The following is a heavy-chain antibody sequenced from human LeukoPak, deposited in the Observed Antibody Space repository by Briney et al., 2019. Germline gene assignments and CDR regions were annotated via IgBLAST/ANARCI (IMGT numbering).Heavy chain of an antibody. V-gene: IGHV3-23*01. Sequence: PGGSLRLSCAASGFTFSSYAMSWVRQAPGEGLEWVSAISGSGGSTYYADSVKGRFTISRDNSKNTLYLQMNRLRAEDTAVYYCAKALSGGGPTTGYSGQGTLGTVSS. J-gene: IGHJ4*02. D-gene: IGHD1-26*01. CDR1: GFTFSSYA. CDR3: AKALSGGGPTTGY. CDR2: ISGSGGST.